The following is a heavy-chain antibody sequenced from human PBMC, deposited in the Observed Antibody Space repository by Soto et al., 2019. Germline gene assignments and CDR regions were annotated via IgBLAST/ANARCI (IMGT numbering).Heavy chain of an antibody. CDR2: ITGSSSTT. D-gene: IGHD2-21*01. V-gene: IGHV3-23*01. CDR1: GFTFSSFA. Sequence: PGGSLRLSCAASGFTFSSFAMSWIRQAPGKGLEWVSAITGSSSTTYYTDSVRGRFTISRDNSKNTLFLQMNSLRAEDTALYYCVKEGTSHQQNLLWWYNPFDCWGQGTLVTVSS. J-gene: IGHJ4*02. CDR3: VKEGTSHQQNLLWWYNPFDC.